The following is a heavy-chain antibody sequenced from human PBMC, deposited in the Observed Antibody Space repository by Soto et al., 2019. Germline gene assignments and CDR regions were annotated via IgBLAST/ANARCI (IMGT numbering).Heavy chain of an antibody. D-gene: IGHD2-15*01. CDR2: IIPIFGTA. J-gene: IGHJ4*02. Sequence: QVQLVQSGAEVQKPGSSVKVSCKASGGTFSSYAISWVRQAPGQGLEWMGGIIPIFGTANYAQKFQGRVTITADESTSTAYMELSSLRSEDTAVYYCAVSPGYCSGGSCYNRFDYWGQGTLVTVSS. V-gene: IGHV1-69*01. CDR1: GGTFSSYA. CDR3: AVSPGYCSGGSCYNRFDY.